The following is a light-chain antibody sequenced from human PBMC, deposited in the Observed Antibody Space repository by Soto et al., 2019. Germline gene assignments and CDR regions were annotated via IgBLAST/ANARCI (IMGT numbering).Light chain of an antibody. CDR1: QSVSSSY. V-gene: IGKV3-20*01. CDR2: GAS. CDR3: QQYGSSSWT. J-gene: IGKJ1*01. Sequence: EIVLTQSPGTLSLSPGERATLSCRASQSVSSSYFAWYQQRFGQAPRLLIYGASSRATGIPDRFSGSGSGTDFTLTISRLEPDDFALYYCQQYGSSSWTFGPWTKVEIK.